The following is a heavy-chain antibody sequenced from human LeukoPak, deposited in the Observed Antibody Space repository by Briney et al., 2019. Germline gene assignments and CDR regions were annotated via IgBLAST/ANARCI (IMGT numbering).Heavy chain of an antibody. V-gene: IGHV3-9*01. CDR1: GFTFDDYA. J-gene: IGHJ4*02. Sequence: GGSLRLSCAASGFTFDDYAMHWVRQAPGKGLEWVSGISWNSGSIGYADSVKGRFTISRDNAKNSLYLQMNSLRAEDTALYYCAKDSTWDYDSSGTVFDYWGQGTLVTVSS. D-gene: IGHD3-22*01. CDR3: AKDSTWDYDSSGTVFDY. CDR2: ISWNSGSI.